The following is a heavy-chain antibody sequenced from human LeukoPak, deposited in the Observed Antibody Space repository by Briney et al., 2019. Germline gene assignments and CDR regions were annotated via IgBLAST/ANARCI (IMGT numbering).Heavy chain of an antibody. CDR1: GGSFSGYY. Sequence: SETLSLTCAVYGGSFSGYYWSWIRQPPGKGLEWIGEINHSGSTNYNPSLKSRVTISVDTSKNQFSLKLSSVTAADTAVYYCARDYRAMAFNWFDPWGQGTLVTVSS. V-gene: IGHV4-34*01. CDR2: INHSGST. CDR3: ARDYRAMAFNWFDP. D-gene: IGHD5-18*01. J-gene: IGHJ5*02.